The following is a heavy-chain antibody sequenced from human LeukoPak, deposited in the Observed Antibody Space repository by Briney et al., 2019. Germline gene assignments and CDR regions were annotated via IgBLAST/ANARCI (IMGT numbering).Heavy chain of an antibody. Sequence: GGSLRLSCAASGFNFSTHTMNWVRQAPGKGLEWVSSISKSSTYIYYTDSVKGRFTISRDNAKNSLYLQMNSLRAEDTAVYYCARDLFDFYTWGSYGSFDIWGQGTMVTVSS. CDR1: GFNFSTHT. CDR3: ARDLFDFYTWGSYGSFDI. J-gene: IGHJ3*02. CDR2: ISKSSTYI. V-gene: IGHV3-21*01. D-gene: IGHD3-16*01.